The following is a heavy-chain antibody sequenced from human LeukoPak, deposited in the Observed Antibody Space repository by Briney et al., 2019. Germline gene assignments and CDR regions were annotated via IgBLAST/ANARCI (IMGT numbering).Heavy chain of an antibody. Sequence: SETLSLTCTGSGDSISHYYWSWIRQPAGKGLEWIGYIFYSGSTNYNPSLKSRVIISVDTSRNQFSLKLNSLTAADTAVYYCARGSSAPRWFPFDYWGQGTLVTVSS. CDR3: ARGSSAPRWFPFDY. D-gene: IGHD4-23*01. J-gene: IGHJ4*02. V-gene: IGHV4-59*01. CDR1: GDSISHYY. CDR2: IFYSGST.